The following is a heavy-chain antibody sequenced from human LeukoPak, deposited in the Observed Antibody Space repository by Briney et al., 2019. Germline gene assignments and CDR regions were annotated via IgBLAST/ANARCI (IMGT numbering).Heavy chain of an antibody. Sequence: GRSLRLSCAASGFTFSSYAMHWVRQAPGKGLEWVAVISYDGSNKYYADSVKGRFTISRDNSKNTLYLQMTSLRTEDTAVYYCAAATAGTYGWFDFWGQGTLVTVSS. D-gene: IGHD6-13*01. J-gene: IGHJ5*01. CDR1: GFTFSSYA. CDR2: ISYDGSNK. V-gene: IGHV3-30-3*01. CDR3: AAATAGTYGWFDF.